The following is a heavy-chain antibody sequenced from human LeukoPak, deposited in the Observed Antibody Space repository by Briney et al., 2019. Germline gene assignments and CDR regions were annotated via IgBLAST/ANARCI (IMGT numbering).Heavy chain of an antibody. D-gene: IGHD2-21*01. CDR3: AKASIARGSIDY. CDR2: ISYDGSNK. Sequence: QTGGSLRLSCAASGFTFSSYGMHWVRQAPGKGLEWVAVISYDGSNKNYADSVKGRFTVSRDNSKNTLYLHMNSLRAEDTAVYYCAKASIARGSIDYWGQGTLVTVSS. CDR1: GFTFSSYG. V-gene: IGHV3-30*18. J-gene: IGHJ4*02.